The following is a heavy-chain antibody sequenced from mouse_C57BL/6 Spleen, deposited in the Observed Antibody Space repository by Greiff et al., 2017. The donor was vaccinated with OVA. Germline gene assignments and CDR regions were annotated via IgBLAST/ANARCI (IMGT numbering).Heavy chain of an antibody. CDR1: GFSLTSYG. CDR2: LWRGGST. D-gene: IGHD1-1*01. V-gene: IGHV2-2*01. J-gene: IGHJ4*01. CDR3: ARKNYGSYYAMDY. Sequence: QVQLQQSGPGLVQPSQSLSITCTVSGFSLTSYGVHWVRQSPGTGLEWLGVLWRGGSTDYNAAFISRLSISKDNSKSQVFFKMNSLQADDTAIYYCARKNYGSYYAMDYWGQGTSVTVSS.